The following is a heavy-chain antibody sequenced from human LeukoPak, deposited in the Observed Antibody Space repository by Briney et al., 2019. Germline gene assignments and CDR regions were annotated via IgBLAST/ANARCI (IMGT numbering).Heavy chain of an antibody. CDR1: GYTFTGYY. CDR3: ARKYAYYGSGSYYNVLEAYYMDV. D-gene: IGHD3-10*01. J-gene: IGHJ6*03. CDR2: ISTNTGNP. Sequence: ASVKVSCTASGYTFTGYYMHWVRQAPGQGLEWMGWISTNTGNPTYAQGFTGRFVFSLDTSVSTAYLQISSLKAEDTAVYYCARKYAYYGSGSYYNVLEAYYMDVWGKGTTVTVSS. V-gene: IGHV7-4-1*02.